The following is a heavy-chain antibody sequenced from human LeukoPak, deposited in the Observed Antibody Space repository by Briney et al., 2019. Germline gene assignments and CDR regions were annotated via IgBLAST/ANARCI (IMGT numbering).Heavy chain of an antibody. Sequence: PSETLSLTCTVSGYSISSGYYWGWIRQPPGKGLERIGSIYHSGSTYYNPSLKSRVTISVDTSKNQFSLKLSSVTAADTAVYYCAREEMGVPTANPYYYYYMDVWGKGTTVTVSS. CDR2: IYHSGST. J-gene: IGHJ6*03. D-gene: IGHD2-2*01. CDR1: GYSISSGYY. V-gene: IGHV4-38-2*02. CDR3: AREEMGVPTANPYYYYYMDV.